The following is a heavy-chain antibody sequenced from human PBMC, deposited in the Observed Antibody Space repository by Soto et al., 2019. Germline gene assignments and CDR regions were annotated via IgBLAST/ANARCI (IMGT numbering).Heavy chain of an antibody. CDR3: AKDRLMLTMVVVGAFDF. CDR2: ISGSGSTT. D-gene: IGHD3-22*01. J-gene: IGHJ3*01. Sequence: LRLSCAASGFSLNNHAMTWVRQAPGKGLEWVSGISGSGSTTHYADSVKGRFTISRDNSKDTLYLQMNSLRADDTAVYFCAKDRLMLTMVVVGAFDFWGLGTMVTVSS. CDR1: GFSLNNHA. V-gene: IGHV3-23*01.